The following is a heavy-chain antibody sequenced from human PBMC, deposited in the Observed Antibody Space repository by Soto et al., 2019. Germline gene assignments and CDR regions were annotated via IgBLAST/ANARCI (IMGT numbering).Heavy chain of an antibody. CDR2: MNPNSGNT. CDR3: ANGGKNPPSAPNFDY. CDR1: GYTFTNYD. Sequence: ASVKVSCKTSGYTFTNYDINWVRQAPGQGLEWMGWMNPNSGNTGYAQQFQGRVSMTRNTAISTAYMELSGLRSEDSAVYFCANGGKNPPSAPNFDYGGKEPLSP. J-gene: IGHJ4*01. V-gene: IGHV1-8*01. D-gene: IGHD3-16*01.